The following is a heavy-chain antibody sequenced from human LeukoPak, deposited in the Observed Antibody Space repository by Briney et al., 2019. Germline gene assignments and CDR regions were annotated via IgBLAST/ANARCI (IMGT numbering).Heavy chain of an antibody. D-gene: IGHD3-9*01. J-gene: IGHJ3*02. V-gene: IGHV3-33*01. CDR3: ARGFGRYLPPGNDAFDI. CDR1: RFTFSTYG. Sequence: GGSLRLSCAASRFTFSTYGMHWVRHAPGKGLEWVAFVWYDGSNKYYADSVKGRFTISRDNSKNTLYLQMTSLRAEDTAVYYCARGFGRYLPPGNDAFDIWGLGTMATVSS. CDR2: VWYDGSNK.